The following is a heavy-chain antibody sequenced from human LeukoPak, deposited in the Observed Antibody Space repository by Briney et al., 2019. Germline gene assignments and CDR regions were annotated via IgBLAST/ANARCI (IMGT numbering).Heavy chain of an antibody. CDR2: IGTAGDT. Sequence: GGSLRLSCAASGFTLSSYDMHWVRQATGKGLEWVSAIGTAGDTYYPGSVKGRFTISRENAKNSLYLQMNSLRAGDTAVYYCARAGIVAVAGAIDYWGQGTLVTVSS. D-gene: IGHD6-19*01. V-gene: IGHV3-13*04. CDR3: ARAGIVAVAGAIDY. J-gene: IGHJ4*02. CDR1: GFTLSSYD.